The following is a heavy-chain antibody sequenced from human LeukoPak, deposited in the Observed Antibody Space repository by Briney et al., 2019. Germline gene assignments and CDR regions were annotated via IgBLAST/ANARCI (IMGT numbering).Heavy chain of an antibody. V-gene: IGHV3-9*01. J-gene: IGHJ4*02. CDR2: ISWNSGSV. Sequence: GGSLRLSCAASGFTFDDYAMHWVRQAPGKGLEWVSGISWNSGSVGYADSVKGRFTISRDNAKNSLYLQMNSLRPEDTALYYCAKGDRLQMVTTFDYWGQGTLVTVSS. CDR1: GFTFDDYA. D-gene: IGHD4-17*01. CDR3: AKGDRLQMVTTFDY.